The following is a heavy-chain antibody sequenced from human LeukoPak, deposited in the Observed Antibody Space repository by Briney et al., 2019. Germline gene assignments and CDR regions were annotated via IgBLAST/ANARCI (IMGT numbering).Heavy chain of an antibody. D-gene: IGHD3-22*01. Sequence: ASVKVSCKASGYTFTGYYTHWVRQAPGQGLEWMGRINPNSGGTNYAQKFQGRVTMTRDTSISTAYMELSRLRSDDTAVYYCARNYDSSGYYYFYYFDYWGQGTLVTVSS. V-gene: IGHV1-2*06. CDR3: ARNYDSSGYYYFYYFDY. J-gene: IGHJ4*02. CDR1: GYTFTGYY. CDR2: INPNSGGT.